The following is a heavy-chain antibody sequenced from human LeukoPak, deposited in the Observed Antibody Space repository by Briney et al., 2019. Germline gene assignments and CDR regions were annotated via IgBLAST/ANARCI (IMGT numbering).Heavy chain of an antibody. CDR1: GFTFSIYG. J-gene: IGHJ4*02. D-gene: IGHD3-10*01. CDR2: VRNDGTNK. Sequence: AGGSLRLSCAASGFTFSIYGMHWVRQAPGKGLEWVAFVRNDGTNKHYADSVKGRFTISRDNSKNTVYLQMNSLRAEDTAVYYCAKGNGELDYWGQGTLVTVSS. V-gene: IGHV3-30*02. CDR3: AKGNGELDY.